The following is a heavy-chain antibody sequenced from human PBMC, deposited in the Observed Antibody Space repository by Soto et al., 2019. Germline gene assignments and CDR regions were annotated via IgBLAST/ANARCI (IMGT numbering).Heavy chain of an antibody. V-gene: IGHV3-33*01. J-gene: IGHJ6*02. CDR1: GFTFSSYG. CDR3: ARDPDAAAAVLGDYYYYYGMDV. Sequence: QVQLVESGGGVVQPGRSLRLSCAASGFTFSSYGMHWVRQAPGKGLEWVAVIWYDGSNKYYADSVKGRFTISRDNSKNTLYLQMNSMRDEDTAVYYCARDPDAAAAVLGDYYYYYGMDVWGQGTTVTVSS. D-gene: IGHD6-13*01. CDR2: IWYDGSNK.